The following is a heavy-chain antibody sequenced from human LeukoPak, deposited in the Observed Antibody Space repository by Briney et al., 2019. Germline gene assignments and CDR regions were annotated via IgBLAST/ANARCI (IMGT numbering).Heavy chain of an antibody. CDR2: ISYDGSNK. CDR1: GFTFSSYA. V-gene: IGHV3-30-3*01. D-gene: IGHD3-3*01. J-gene: IGHJ6*03. Sequence: PGRSLRLSCAASGFTFSSYALHWVRQAPGKGLEWVAVISYDGSNKYYADSVKGRFTTSRDNSKNTLYLQMNSLRAEDTAVYYCASRITVFGVATRGYYMDVWGKGTTVTVSS. CDR3: ASRITVFGVATRGYYMDV.